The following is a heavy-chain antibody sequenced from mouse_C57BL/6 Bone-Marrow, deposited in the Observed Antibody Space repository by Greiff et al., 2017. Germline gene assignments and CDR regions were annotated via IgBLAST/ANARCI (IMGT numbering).Heavy chain of an antibody. CDR2: ISSGGSYT. J-gene: IGHJ1*03. CDR1: GFTFSSYG. V-gene: IGHV5-6*01. Sequence: DVQLAESGGDLVKPGGSLKLSCAASGFTFSSYGMSWVRQTPDKRLEWVATISSGGSYTYYPDSVKGRFTISSDNAKNTLYLQMSSQKSEDTAMYYCATLYWYFDVWGTGTTVTVSS. CDR3: ATLYWYFDV.